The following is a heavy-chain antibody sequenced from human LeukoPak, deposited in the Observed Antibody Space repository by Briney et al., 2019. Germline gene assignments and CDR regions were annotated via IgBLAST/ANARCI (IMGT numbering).Heavy chain of an antibody. J-gene: IGHJ4*02. D-gene: IGHD5-18*01. CDR2: IKQDGSEK. CDR1: GFTFSSYG. Sequence: GGSLRLSCAASGFTFSSYGMHWVRQAPGKGLEWVANIKQDGSEKYYVDSVKGRFTISRDNAKNSLYLQMNSLRAEDTAVYYCASGYNYGIFEYWGQGTLVTVSS. CDR3: ASGYNYGIFEY. V-gene: IGHV3-7*03.